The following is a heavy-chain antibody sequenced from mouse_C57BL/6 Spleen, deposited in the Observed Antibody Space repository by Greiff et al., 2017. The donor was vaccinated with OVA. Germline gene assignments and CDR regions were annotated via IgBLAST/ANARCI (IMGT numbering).Heavy chain of an antibody. CDR2: INPNNGGT. CDR3: AEGLLRFDY. D-gene: IGHD2-3*01. Sequence: EVQLQQSGPELVKPGASVKISCKASGYTFTDYYMNWVKQSHGKSLEWIGDINPNNGGTSYNQKFKGKATLTVDKSSSTAYMELRSLTSEDSAVYYCAEGLLRFDYWGQGTTLTVSS. V-gene: IGHV1-26*01. CDR1: GYTFTDYY. J-gene: IGHJ2*01.